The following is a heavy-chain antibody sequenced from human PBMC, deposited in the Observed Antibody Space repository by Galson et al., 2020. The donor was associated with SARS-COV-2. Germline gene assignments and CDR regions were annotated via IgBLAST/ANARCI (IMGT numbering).Heavy chain of an antibody. CDR1: GGSLRNYS. CDR3: ARGRLSGPSFSHYYYGMDV. J-gene: IGHJ6*02. D-gene: IGHD5-12*01. Sequence: SETLSLTFAVLGGSLRNYSCTWIRQPPGKGLEWFGEINDSGITNYNPSLKSRITISVDTSKKQFSLKMTSVAAADTAVYYCARGRLSGPSFSHYYYGMDVWGQGTTVTVSS. CDR2: INDSGIT. V-gene: IGHV4-34*01.